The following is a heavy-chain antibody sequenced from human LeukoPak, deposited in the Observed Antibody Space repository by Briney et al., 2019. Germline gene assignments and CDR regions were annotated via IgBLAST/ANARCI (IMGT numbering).Heavy chain of an antibody. CDR1: GVTFSTFW. CDR3: VRDLILVWTPGDDFDY. Sequence: PGVTLRGSCAASGVTFSTFWMRWLRQVPGKGLEWVSRINPDGSGITYADSVKGRFTISRDNAKNTLYLQMNSLRAEDTAVYYCVRDLILVWTPGDDFDYWGQGTLVTVSS. J-gene: IGHJ4*02. CDR2: INPDGSGI. V-gene: IGHV3-74*01. D-gene: IGHD2-8*01.